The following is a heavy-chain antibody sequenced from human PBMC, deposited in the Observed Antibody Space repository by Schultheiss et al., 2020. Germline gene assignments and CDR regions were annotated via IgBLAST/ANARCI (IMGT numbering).Heavy chain of an antibody. CDR1: GGPISSYY. J-gene: IGHJ4*02. D-gene: IGHD3-10*01. Sequence: SETLSLTCAVSGGPISSYYWNWIRQPAGKGLEWIGRIYTSGSTNYNPSLKSRVTMSVDTSKNQFSLKLSSVTAADTAVYYCAVGIRGFYYFDYWGQGTLVTVAS. CDR3: AVGIRGFYYFDY. V-gene: IGHV4-4*07. CDR2: IYTSGST.